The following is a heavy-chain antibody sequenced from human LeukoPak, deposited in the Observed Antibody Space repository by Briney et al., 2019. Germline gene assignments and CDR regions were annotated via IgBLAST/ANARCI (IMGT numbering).Heavy chain of an antibody. CDR1: GFTVSSNY. Sequence: TGGSLRLSCAASGFTVSSNYMSWVRQAPGKGLEWVSVIYSGGSTYYADSVKGRFTISRDNSKNTLYLQMNSLRAEDTAVYYCARGPRYSSSWYYYYYYMDVWGKGTTVTISS. CDR2: IYSGGST. J-gene: IGHJ6*03. CDR3: ARGPRYSSSWYYYYYYMDV. D-gene: IGHD6-13*01. V-gene: IGHV3-66*01.